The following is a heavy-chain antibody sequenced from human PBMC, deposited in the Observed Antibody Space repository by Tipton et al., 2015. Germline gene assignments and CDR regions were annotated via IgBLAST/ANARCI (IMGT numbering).Heavy chain of an antibody. Sequence: SLRLSCAASGFTFSTYSMNWVRQAPGRGLEWVSYISSSSSPIYYADSVKGRFTISRDNAKKMLYLQMNSLRAEDTAVYYCARLGQRWFGEPFDYWGQGTLVTVSS. V-gene: IGHV3-48*04. D-gene: IGHD3-10*01. J-gene: IGHJ4*02. CDR3: ARLGQRWFGEPFDY. CDR1: GFTFSTYS. CDR2: ISSSSSPI.